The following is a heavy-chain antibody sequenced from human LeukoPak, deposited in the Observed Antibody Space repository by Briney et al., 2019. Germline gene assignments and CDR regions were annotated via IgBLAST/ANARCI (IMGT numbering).Heavy chain of an antibody. D-gene: IGHD3-22*01. CDR1: GGSFSGYY. J-gene: IGHJ4*02. V-gene: IGHV4-34*01. Sequence: SETLSLTCAVYGGSFSGYYWSRIRQPPGKELEWIGEINHSGSTNYNPSLKSRVTISVDTSKNQFSLKLSSVSAADTAVYYCARGPGYYDSSGYPYWGQGTLVTVSS. CDR3: ARGPGYYDSSGYPY. CDR2: INHSGST.